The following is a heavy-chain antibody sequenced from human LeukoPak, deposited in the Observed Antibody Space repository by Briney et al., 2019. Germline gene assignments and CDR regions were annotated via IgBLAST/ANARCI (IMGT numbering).Heavy chain of an antibody. J-gene: IGHJ6*03. CDR2: MNPNSGNT. Sequence: ASVKVSCKASGYTFTSYDINWVRQATGQGLEWMGWMNPNSGNTGYAQKFQGRVTMTRNTSISTAYMELSSLRSEDTAVYYCARKLSGWSNYYYYYYMDVWGKGTTVTISS. CDR3: ARKLSGWSNYYYYYYMDV. D-gene: IGHD6-19*01. CDR1: GYTFTSYD. V-gene: IGHV1-8*01.